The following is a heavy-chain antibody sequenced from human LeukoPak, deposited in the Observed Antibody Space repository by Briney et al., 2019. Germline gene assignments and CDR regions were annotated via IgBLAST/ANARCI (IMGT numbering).Heavy chain of an antibody. CDR2: ISGSGGST. V-gene: IGHV3-23*01. J-gene: IGHJ4*02. CDR1: GFTFSSYA. Sequence: PGGSLRLSCAASGFTFSSYAMSWVRQAPGKGLQWVSVISGSGGSTYYAESVKGRFTISRDNSNNTLFLQMNSLRAEDTAIYYCARWDYWGQGTLVTVSS. D-gene: IGHD5-24*01. CDR3: ARWDY.